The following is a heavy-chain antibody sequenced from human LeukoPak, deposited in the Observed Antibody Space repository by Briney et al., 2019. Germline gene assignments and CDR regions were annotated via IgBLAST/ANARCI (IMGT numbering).Heavy chain of an antibody. J-gene: IGHJ3*02. D-gene: IGHD6-19*01. V-gene: IGHV4-38-2*02. CDR2: IYHSGST. Sequence: ASETLSLTCTVSGYSISSGYYWGWIRQPPGKGLEWIGSIYHSGSTYYNPSLKSRVSISVDTSKNQFSLKLNSVTAADTAVYYCARPQYSSGWYDAFDIWGQGTMVTVSS. CDR1: GYSISSGYY. CDR3: ARPQYSSGWYDAFDI.